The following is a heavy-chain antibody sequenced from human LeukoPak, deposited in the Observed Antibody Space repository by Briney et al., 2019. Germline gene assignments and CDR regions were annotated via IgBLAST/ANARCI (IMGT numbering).Heavy chain of an antibody. J-gene: IGHJ4*02. V-gene: IGHV3-7*01. CDR1: GFTFSSYA. CDR2: IKQDGSEK. Sequence: GVLRLSCAASGFTFSSYAIHWVRQAPGKGPEWVANIKQDGSEKYCVDSVKGRFTISRDNAKNSLYLQMNSLRAEDTAVYYCGGVLDYWGQGTLVTVSS. CDR3: GGVLDY.